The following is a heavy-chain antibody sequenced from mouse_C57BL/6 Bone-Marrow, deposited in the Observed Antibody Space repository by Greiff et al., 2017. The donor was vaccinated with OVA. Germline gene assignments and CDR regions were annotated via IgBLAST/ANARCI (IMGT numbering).Heavy chain of an antibody. CDR1: GYTSTDYY. D-gene: IGHD4-1*01. CDR2: IFPGSGNT. J-gene: IGHJ1*03. Sequence: VQGEESGAELVRPGASVKLSCKASGYTSTDYYPNWVKQRPGQGLEWIARIFPGSGNTSYNETFKGKAPLTAENSSSTAYMQLSSLTSEDSSVYFCARSGSMRYFDVWGTGTTVTVSS. V-gene: IGHV1-76*01. CDR3: ARSGSMRYFDV.